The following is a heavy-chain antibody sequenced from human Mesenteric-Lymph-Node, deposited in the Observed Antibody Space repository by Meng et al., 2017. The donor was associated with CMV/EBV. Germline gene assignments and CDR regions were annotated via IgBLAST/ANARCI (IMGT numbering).Heavy chain of an antibody. Sequence: GESLKISCAASGFTFSSYAMHWVRQAPGKGLEWVAVISYDGNNKYYGDSVRGRFTISRDNSKNTLYLQMNSLRVEDTAVYYCAKVFSGWVGMDVWGQGTTVAVSS. CDR1: GFTFSSYA. V-gene: IGHV3-30*04. J-gene: IGHJ6*02. CDR2: ISYDGNNK. D-gene: IGHD1-14*01. CDR3: AKVFSGWVGMDV.